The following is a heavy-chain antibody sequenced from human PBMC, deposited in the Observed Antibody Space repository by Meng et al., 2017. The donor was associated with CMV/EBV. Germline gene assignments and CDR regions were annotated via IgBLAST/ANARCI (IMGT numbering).Heavy chain of an antibody. CDR3: AGYADYYDSSGYYYGVFDY. D-gene: IGHD3-22*01. CDR1: GGSISSYY. Sequence: SETLSLTCTVSGGSISSYYWSWIRQPPGKGLEWIGYIYYSGSTNYNPSLKSRVTISVDTSKNQFSLKLSSVTAADTAVYYCAGYADYYDSSGYYYGVFDYWGQGTLVTVSS. CDR2: IYYSGST. V-gene: IGHV4-59*01. J-gene: IGHJ4*02.